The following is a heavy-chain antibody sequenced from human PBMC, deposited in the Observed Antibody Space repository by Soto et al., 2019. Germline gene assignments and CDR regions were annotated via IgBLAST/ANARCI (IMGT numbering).Heavy chain of an antibody. V-gene: IGHV4-59*01. J-gene: IGHJ6*02. CDR1: GGSISSYY. D-gene: IGHD4-17*01. CDR3: ARVNLDYGGNPLGMDV. CDR2: IYYSGST. Sequence: PSETLSLTCTVSGGSISSYYWSWIRQPPGKGLEWIGYIYYSGSTNYNPSLKSRVTISVDTSKNQFSLKLSSVTAADTAVYYCARVNLDYGGNPLGMDVWGQGTTVTVS.